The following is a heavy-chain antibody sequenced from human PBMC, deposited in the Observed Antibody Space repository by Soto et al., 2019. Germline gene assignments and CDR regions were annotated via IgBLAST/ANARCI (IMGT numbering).Heavy chain of an antibody. CDR1: GGTFSNYP. D-gene: IGHD5-12*01. V-gene: IGHV1-69*12. Sequence: QVQLVQSGAEVKKPGSSVKVSCKASGGTFSNYPISWMRQAPGQGLEWMGGIIPIFGTVNYAQKFQGRVTITADESTSRSYMELSSLRSEETAVYYCAGSNHRWLQFWYFDLLGRGTLVSVS. CDR3: AGSNHRWLQFWYFDL. J-gene: IGHJ2*01. CDR2: IIPIFGTV.